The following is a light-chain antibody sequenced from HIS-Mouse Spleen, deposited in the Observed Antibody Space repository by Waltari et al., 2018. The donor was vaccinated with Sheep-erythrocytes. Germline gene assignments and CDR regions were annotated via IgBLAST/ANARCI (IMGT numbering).Light chain of an antibody. J-gene: IGLJ2*01. CDR1: SSNIGAGYD. CDR3: QSYDSSLSGVV. V-gene: IGLV1-40*01. Sequence: QSVLTQPPSVSGAPGQRVTISCTGSSSNIGAGYDVHWYQQLPGTAPKLLLCGNSNRPSGVPDRFSGSKSGTSASLAITGLQAEDEADYYCQSYDSSLSGVVFGGGTKLTVL. CDR2: GNS.